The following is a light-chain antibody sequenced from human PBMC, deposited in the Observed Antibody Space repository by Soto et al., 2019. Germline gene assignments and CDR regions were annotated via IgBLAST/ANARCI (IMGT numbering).Light chain of an antibody. CDR1: QSISSW. CDR2: DAS. J-gene: IGKJ1*01. CDR3: QQYNSYSGT. V-gene: IGKV1-5*01. Sequence: DLPMTQSPSTLSASVGDRVTITCRASQSISSWLAWYQQKPGKAPKLLIYDASRLESGVPSRFSGSGSGTEFTLTISSLQPDDFATYYCQQYNSYSGTFGQGTKVEIK.